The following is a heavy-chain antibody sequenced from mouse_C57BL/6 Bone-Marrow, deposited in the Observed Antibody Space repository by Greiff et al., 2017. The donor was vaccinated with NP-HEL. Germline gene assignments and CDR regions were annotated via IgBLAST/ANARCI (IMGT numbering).Heavy chain of an antibody. CDR2: IRNKANGYTT. V-gene: IGHV7-3*01. CDR1: GFTFTDYY. J-gene: IGHJ4*01. CDR3: ARSIYYEYADDPYYAMDY. Sequence: EVKVVESGGGLVQPGGSLSLSCAASGFTFTDYYMSWVRPPPGQALEWLGFIRNKANGYTTEYNASVKGRFTISQDTSQGILYLLMDALRAEDSATYYCARSIYYEYADDPYYAMDYWGQGTSVTVSS. D-gene: IGHD2-4*01.